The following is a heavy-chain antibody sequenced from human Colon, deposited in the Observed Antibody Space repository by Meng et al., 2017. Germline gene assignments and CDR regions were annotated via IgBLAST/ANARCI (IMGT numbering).Heavy chain of an antibody. CDR3: ATGLRHGDWFDP. D-gene: IGHD4-17*01. V-gene: IGHV4-34*02. CDR2: IDHFGIS. J-gene: IGHJ5*02. Sequence: QAQIQQGGARLLHSSETLPPPCAVSGGSFSGFYWSWIRQPPGKGLEWIGEIDHFGISNYNSSLKGRLTMSVDTSKKQISLTLTSVTAADTAVYYCATGLRHGDWFDPWGPGTLVTVSS. CDR1: GGSFSGFY.